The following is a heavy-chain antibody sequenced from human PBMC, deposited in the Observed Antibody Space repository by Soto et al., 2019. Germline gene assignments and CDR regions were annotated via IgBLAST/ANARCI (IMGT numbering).Heavy chain of an antibody. CDR1: GYTFTSYG. Sequence: QVQLVQSGAEVKKPGASVKVSCKASGYTFTSYGISWVRQAPGQGLEWMGWISAYNGNTNYAQKLKGRVPMTTDTSTSTAYMELRSLRSEDTAVYYCATFLWDGSWPPDAFDIWGQGTMVTVSS. CDR2: ISAYNGNT. D-gene: IGHD6-13*01. J-gene: IGHJ3*02. CDR3: ATFLWDGSWPPDAFDI. V-gene: IGHV1-18*01.